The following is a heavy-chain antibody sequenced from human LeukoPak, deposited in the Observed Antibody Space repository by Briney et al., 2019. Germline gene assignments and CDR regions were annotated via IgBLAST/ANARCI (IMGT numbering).Heavy chain of an antibody. J-gene: IGHJ4*02. CDR3: ASRQDYYDSSGYWHY. Sequence: SETLSLTCTASGGSISSSSYYWGWIRQPPGKGLEWIGSIYYSGSTYYNPSLKSRVTISVDTSKNQFSLKLSSVTAADTAVYYCASRQDYYDSSGYWHYWGQGTLVTVSS. CDR2: IYYSGST. D-gene: IGHD3-22*01. CDR1: GGSISSSSYY. V-gene: IGHV4-39*01.